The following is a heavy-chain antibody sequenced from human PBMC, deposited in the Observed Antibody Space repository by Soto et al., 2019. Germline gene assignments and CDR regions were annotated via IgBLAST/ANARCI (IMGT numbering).Heavy chain of an antibody. J-gene: IGHJ4*02. V-gene: IGHV4-39*02. CDR2: IYYSGST. CDR3: ARDSESMIGAIDY. D-gene: IGHD3-22*01. Sequence: PSETLSLTCTVSGGSISSSSYYWGWIRQPPGKGLEWIGSIYYSGSTYYNPSLKSRVTISVDTSKNQFSLKLSSVTAADTAVYYCARDSESMIGAIDYWGQGTLVTVSS. CDR1: GGSISSSSYY.